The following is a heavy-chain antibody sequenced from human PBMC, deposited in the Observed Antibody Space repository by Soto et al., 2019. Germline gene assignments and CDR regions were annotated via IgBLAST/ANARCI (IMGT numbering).Heavy chain of an antibody. CDR3: AKDILFGETSYYYGMDV. Sequence: EVQLVESGGGLVQPGRSLRLSCGASGFTFDDYAMHWVRQAPGKGLEWVSGISWNSARIDYADSVKGRFTVSRDNAKNSLYLQMNSLRAEDTALYYCAKDILFGETSYYYGMDVWVQGPTVTVSS. CDR1: GFTFDDYA. J-gene: IGHJ6*02. V-gene: IGHV3-9*01. CDR2: ISWNSARI. D-gene: IGHD3-10*01.